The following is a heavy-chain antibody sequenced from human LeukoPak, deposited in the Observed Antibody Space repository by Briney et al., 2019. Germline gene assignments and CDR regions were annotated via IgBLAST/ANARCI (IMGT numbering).Heavy chain of an antibody. V-gene: IGHV1-69*05. D-gene: IGHD4-23*01. CDR1: GGTFSSYA. CDR3: ARFIGGNRRYFDY. J-gene: IGHJ4*02. CDR2: IIPIFSTA. Sequence: GSSVKVSCKASGGTFSSYAISWVRQAPGQGLEWMGGIIPIFSTANYAQKFQGRVTITTDESTSTAYMELSSLRSEDTAVYYCARFIGGNRRYFDYWGQGTLVTVSS.